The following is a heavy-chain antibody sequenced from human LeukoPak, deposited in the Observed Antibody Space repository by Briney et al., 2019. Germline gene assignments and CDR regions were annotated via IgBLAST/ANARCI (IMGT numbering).Heavy chain of an antibody. CDR1: GITFSSYS. CDR2: ISSRSSYI. V-gene: IGHV3-21*01. D-gene: IGHD3-10*01. J-gene: IGHJ5*02. Sequence: GGSLRLSCAASGITFSSYSTHWVRQAPGKGLEWVSSISSRSSYIYYADSVKGRFTISRDNAKNSLYLQMNSLRDEDTAVYYCARDRGFGELSPNWFDPWGQGTLVTVSS. CDR3: ARDRGFGELSPNWFDP.